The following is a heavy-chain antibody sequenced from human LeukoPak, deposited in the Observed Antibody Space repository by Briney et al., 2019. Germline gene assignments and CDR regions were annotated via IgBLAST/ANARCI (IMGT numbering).Heavy chain of an antibody. CDR3: ARYYYDSSGYYYGNYFDY. CDR2: IYYSGST. Sequence: SETLSLTCTVSGGSISSSSYYWGWIRQPPGKGLEWMGSIYYSGSTYYNPSLKSRVTISVDTSKNQFSLKLSSVTAADTAVYYCARYYYDSSGYYYGNYFDYWGQGTLVTVSS. J-gene: IGHJ4*02. V-gene: IGHV4-39*01. D-gene: IGHD3-22*01. CDR1: GGSISSSSYY.